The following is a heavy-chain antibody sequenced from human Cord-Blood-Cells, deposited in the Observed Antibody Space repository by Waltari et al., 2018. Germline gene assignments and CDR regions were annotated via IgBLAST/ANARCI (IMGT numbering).Heavy chain of an antibody. J-gene: IGHJ3*02. CDR3: ARGFCSSTSCYAFDI. V-gene: IGHV3-53*01. CDR1: GFTVSSNY. Sequence: EVQLVESGGGLIQPGGSLRLSCAASGFTVSSNYMSWVRQAPGKGLEWVSVIYSGGSTYYADSVKGRFTISRDNSKNTLYLQMNSLRAEDTAVYYCARGFCSSTSCYAFDIWGQGTMVTVSS. CDR2: IYSGGST. D-gene: IGHD2-2*01.